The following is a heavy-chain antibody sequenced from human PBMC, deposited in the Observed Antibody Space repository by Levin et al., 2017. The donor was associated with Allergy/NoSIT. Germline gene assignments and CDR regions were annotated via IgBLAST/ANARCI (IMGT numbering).Heavy chain of an antibody. CDR2: ISYDGSNK. CDR3: ARDYSSSGYYYYGMDV. D-gene: IGHD6-6*01. J-gene: IGHJ6*02. V-gene: IGHV3-30*04. Sequence: GGSLRLSCAASGFTFSSYAMHWVRQAPGKGLEWVAVISYDGSNKYYADSVKGRFTISRDNSKNTLYLQMNSLRAEDTAVYYCARDYSSSGYYYYGMDVWGQGTTVTVSS. CDR1: GFTFSSYA.